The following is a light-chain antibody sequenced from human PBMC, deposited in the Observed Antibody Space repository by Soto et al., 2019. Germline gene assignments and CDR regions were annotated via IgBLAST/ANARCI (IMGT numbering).Light chain of an antibody. Sequence: EIVLTQSPATLSLSPGERATLSCRASQSINNYLAWYQQKPGQAPRLLVYDASNRAAGIPARFSGSGSGTVFPPTISRQEPDDAVVFYCQQRSNWPLTFGPGTQVEIK. CDR2: DAS. V-gene: IGKV3-11*01. J-gene: IGKJ3*01. CDR3: QQRSNWPLT. CDR1: QSINNY.